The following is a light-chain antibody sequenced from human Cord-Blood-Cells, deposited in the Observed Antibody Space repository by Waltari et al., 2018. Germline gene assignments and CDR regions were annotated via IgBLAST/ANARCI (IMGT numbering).Light chain of an antibody. CDR2: KES. CDR1: QSIRSW. J-gene: IGKJ2*01. CDR3: QQYNSYPYT. Sequence: DIQMTQSPSTLSASVVDRVTITCRASQSIRSWLAWYQPKPGKAPQLLIYKESSLESGVPSRFSGSGSGTEFTLTISSLQPDDFATYYCQQYNSYPYTFGQVTKLEIK. V-gene: IGKV1-5*03.